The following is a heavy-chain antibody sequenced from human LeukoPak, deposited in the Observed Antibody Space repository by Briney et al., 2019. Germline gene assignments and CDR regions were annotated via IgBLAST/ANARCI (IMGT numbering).Heavy chain of an antibody. CDR2: ISSSSSYI. Sequence: GGSLRLSCAASGFAFRSFAMSWVRQAPGKGLEWVSSISSSSSYIYYADSVKGRFIISRDNAKNSLYLQMNSLRAEDTAVYYCARDSSGFNWVDPWGQGTLVTVSS. D-gene: IGHD6-19*01. V-gene: IGHV3-21*01. J-gene: IGHJ5*02. CDR3: ARDSSGFNWVDP. CDR1: GFAFRSFA.